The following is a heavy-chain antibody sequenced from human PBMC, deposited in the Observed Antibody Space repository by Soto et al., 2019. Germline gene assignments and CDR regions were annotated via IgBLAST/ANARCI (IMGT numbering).Heavy chain of an antibody. D-gene: IGHD3-16*01. Sequence: QVQLVQSGAEVKKPGASVKVSCKASGYTFTSYDINWVRQATGQGLEWMGWMNPNSGNTGYAQKFQGRVTMTRNTSISRAYMELSSLRSEDTAVYYCASLPLSGGLHYYGMDVWGQGTTVTVSS. CDR2: MNPNSGNT. V-gene: IGHV1-8*01. J-gene: IGHJ6*02. CDR3: ASLPLSGGLHYYGMDV. CDR1: GYTFTSYD.